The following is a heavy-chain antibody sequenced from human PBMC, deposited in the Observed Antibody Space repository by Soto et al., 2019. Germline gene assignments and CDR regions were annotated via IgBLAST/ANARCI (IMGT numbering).Heavy chain of an antibody. CDR2: IYYIGTS. J-gene: IGHJ4*01. CDR1: GGSISSGAYY. D-gene: IGHD5-12*01. CDR3: ARLRDGYNSFDY. Sequence: SETLSLTCTVSGGSISSGAYYWTWVRQPPGRGLEWIGYIYYIGTSYYSPSLKSRVTISVDTSKNQFSLRLSSVTAADSAVYYCARLRDGYNSFDYWGHGTLVTVS. V-gene: IGHV4-30-4*01.